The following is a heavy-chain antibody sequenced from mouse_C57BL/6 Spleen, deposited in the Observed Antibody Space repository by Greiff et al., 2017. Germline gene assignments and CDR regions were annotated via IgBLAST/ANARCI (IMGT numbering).Heavy chain of an antibody. D-gene: IGHD1-1*01. J-gene: IGHJ2*01. V-gene: IGHV1-80*01. CDR2: IYPGDGDT. Sequence: VQLQQSGAELVKPGASVKMSCKASGYAFSSYWMNWVKQRPGQGLEWIGQIYPGDGDTNYNGKFKGKATLTADKSSSTAYMQLSSLTSEDSAVYFCARTVITTGVAYYFDYWGQGTTLTVSS. CDR1: GYAFSSYW. CDR3: ARTVITTGVAYYFDY.